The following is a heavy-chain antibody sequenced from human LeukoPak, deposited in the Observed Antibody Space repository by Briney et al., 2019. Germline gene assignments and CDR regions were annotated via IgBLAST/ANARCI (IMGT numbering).Heavy chain of an antibody. CDR3: ARVPKYFDL. CDR1: SGSFSGFY. J-gene: IGHJ2*01. CDR2: INHSRST. V-gene: IGHV4-34*01. Sequence: SETLSLTCAVYSGSFSGFYWTWIRQPPGKGLEWIGQINHSRSTHYNPSLKSRVTISVDTSKNQFSLKLSSVTAADTAVYYCARVPKYFDLWGRGTLVTVSS.